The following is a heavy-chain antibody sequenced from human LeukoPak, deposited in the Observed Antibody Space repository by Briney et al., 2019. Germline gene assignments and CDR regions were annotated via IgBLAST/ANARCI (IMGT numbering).Heavy chain of an antibody. CDR2: IYYSGST. J-gene: IGHJ4*02. CDR3: ARDRCSGGRCHSDY. V-gene: IGHV4-59*01. Sequence: DTLSLPCTVSGASMSSYYWSWIRQPPGKGLEWIGYIYYSGSTNYNPSLKIRVPISVDTSKNQFSLKLSSGTAADTAVYYCARDRCSGGRCHSDYWGQGTLVTVSS. D-gene: IGHD2-15*01. CDR1: GASMSSYY.